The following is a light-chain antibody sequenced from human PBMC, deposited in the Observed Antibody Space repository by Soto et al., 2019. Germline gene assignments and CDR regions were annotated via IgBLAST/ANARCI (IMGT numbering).Light chain of an antibody. J-gene: IGKJ5*01. V-gene: IGKV3-15*01. CDR1: QRIGRN. Sequence: EMVIPQSPAILSVSPGETVTLSCRASQRIGRNYLAWYQQPPGRAPRLLIDGISTRATGIPARFSGSGSGTDFTLTISSLQSEDFAVYYCQQYTQWPITFGQGTRLEIK. CDR3: QQYTQWPIT. CDR2: GIS.